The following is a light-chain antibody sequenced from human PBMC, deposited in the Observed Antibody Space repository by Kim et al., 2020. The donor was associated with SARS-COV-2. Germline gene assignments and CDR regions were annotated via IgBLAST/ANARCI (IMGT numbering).Light chain of an antibody. Sequence: EIVLTQSPGTLSLSPGERATLSCRASQSVSSSYLAWYQQKPRQAPRLLIYGASSRATGIPDRFSGSGSGTDFTLTISRLEPEDFAVYYCQQYGSSSYTFGQGTKLEI. V-gene: IGKV3-20*01. CDR2: GAS. J-gene: IGKJ2*01. CDR3: QQYGSSSYT. CDR1: QSVSSSY.